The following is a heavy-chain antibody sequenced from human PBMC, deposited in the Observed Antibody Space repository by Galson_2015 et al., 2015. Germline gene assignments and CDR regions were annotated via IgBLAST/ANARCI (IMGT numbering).Heavy chain of an antibody. D-gene: IGHD6-19*01. CDR1: GFTFSGYA. J-gene: IGHJ4*02. CDR3: ATRGFSSGWLDFDH. Sequence: SLRLSCAASGFTFSGYAKHWVRQTRGKGLEWVAIIYNDGSNKFYAKTVKGRFTISRDNSKNTLYLQMNSLRAEDTAIYYCATRGFSSGWLDFDHWGQGTLVTVSS. V-gene: IGHV3-33*01. CDR2: IYNDGSNK.